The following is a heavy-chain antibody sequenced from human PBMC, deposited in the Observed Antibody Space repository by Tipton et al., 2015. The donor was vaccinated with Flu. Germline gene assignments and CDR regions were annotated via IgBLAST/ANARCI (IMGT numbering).Heavy chain of an antibody. CDR1: GLTVSSNY. CDR2: IYSGGRT. CDR3: ARDWGSFFGSGSYHD. V-gene: IGHV3-53*01. Sequence: SLRLSCAASGLTVSSNYMGWVRQAPGKGLEWVSVIYSGGRTYYGDSVKGRLTISRDNFKNTLYLQMNSLRAEDTAVYYCARDWGSFFGSGSYHDWGQGTLVTVS. J-gene: IGHJ4*02. D-gene: IGHD3-10*01.